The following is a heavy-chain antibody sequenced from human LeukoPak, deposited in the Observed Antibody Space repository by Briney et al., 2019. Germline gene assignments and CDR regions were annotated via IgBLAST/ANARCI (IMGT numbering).Heavy chain of an antibody. CDR3: ASHTWIQLEGIDY. D-gene: IGHD5-18*01. CDR2: ISSSGSTI. CDR1: GFTFSSYE. J-gene: IGHJ4*02. Sequence: GGSLRLSCAASGFTFSSYEMNWVRQAPGKGLEWVSYISSSGSTIYYADSVKGRFTISRDNAKNSLYLQMNSLRAEDTAVYYCASHTWIQLEGIDYWGQGTLVTVSS. V-gene: IGHV3-48*03.